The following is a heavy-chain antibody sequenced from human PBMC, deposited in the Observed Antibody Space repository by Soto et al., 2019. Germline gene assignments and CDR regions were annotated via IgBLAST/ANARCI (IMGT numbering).Heavy chain of an antibody. J-gene: IGHJ6*02. V-gene: IGHV4-59*12. CDR1: GGTITYYY. D-gene: IGHD4-17*01. Sequence: PSETLSLTCTVSGGTITYYYWSWIRQAPGKGLEWLGYIFDGGSANYNPSLKSRVSFSLDKPQNQLSLKLTSVTGADTAIYYCVSVEGTPTVTGDYYYYYAADAWGQGTAVTVSS. CDR3: VSVEGTPTVTGDYYYYYAADA. CDR2: IFDGGSA.